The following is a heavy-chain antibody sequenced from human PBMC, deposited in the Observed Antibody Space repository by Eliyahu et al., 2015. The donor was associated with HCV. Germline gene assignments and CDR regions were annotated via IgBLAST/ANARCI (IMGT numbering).Heavy chain of an antibody. CDR3: AKDWDRYSSYYDY. V-gene: IGHV3-30*18. Sequence: QVQLVESGGGVVQPGRSLRLSCAASGFTFSSYGMHWVRQAPGKGLEWVAVISYDGSNKYYADSVKGRFTISRDNSKNTLYLQMNSLRAEDTAVYYCAKDWDRYSSYYDYWGQGTLVTVSS. CDR1: GFTFSSYG. D-gene: IGHD6-6*01. J-gene: IGHJ4*02. CDR2: ISYDGSNK.